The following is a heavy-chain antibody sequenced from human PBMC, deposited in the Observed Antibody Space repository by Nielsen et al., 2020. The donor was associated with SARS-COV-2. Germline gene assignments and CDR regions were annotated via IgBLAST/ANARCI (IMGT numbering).Heavy chain of an antibody. Sequence: SVKVSCKASGGTFSSYAISWVRQAPGQGLEWMGGITPIFGTANYAQKFQGRVTITADESTSTAYMELSSLRSDDTAVYYCARLSWPNWFDPWGQGTLVTVSS. CDR1: GGTFSSYA. CDR3: ARLSWPNWFDP. J-gene: IGHJ5*02. D-gene: IGHD5-12*01. CDR2: ITPIFGTA. V-gene: IGHV1-69*13.